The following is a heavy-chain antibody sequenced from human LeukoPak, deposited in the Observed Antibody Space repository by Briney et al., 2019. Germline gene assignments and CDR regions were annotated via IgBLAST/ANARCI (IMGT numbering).Heavy chain of an antibody. CDR1: GFTFSTYD. CDR2: IDTAGDT. D-gene: IGHD5-24*01. J-gene: IGHJ4*02. CDR3: ARADGEMANPYGD. V-gene: IGHV3-13*01. Sequence: GGSLRLSCVASGFTFSTYDMHWVRQATGKGLEWVSAIDTAGDTYCPGSVKGRFTISRDNAKNSLYLQMNSLRAEDTAVYYCARADGEMANPYGDWGQGTLVTVSS.